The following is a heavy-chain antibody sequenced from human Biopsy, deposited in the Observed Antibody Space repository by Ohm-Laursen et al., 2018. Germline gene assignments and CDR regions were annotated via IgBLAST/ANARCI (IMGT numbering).Heavy chain of an antibody. D-gene: IGHD3-10*01. CDR1: GFSFSDYY. V-gene: IGHV3-11*04. CDR2: ISSSGRTM. Sequence: SLRLSCAAPGFSFSDYYMIWIRQAPGKGLEWVSYISSSGRTMYYADSVKGRFTVSRDNTKNTLYLQMNSLRAADTAIYFCATELLPPGVGGPWLDSWGQGTPVTVSS. CDR3: ATELLPPGVGGPWLDS. J-gene: IGHJ5*01.